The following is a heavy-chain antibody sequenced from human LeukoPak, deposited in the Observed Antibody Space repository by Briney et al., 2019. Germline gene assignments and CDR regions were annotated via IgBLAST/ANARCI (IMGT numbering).Heavy chain of an antibody. J-gene: IGHJ4*02. Sequence: SVKVSCKASGGTFRKYAIYWVRQAPGHGLQWIGRIIPLSGTSEFAQGFQGRVTLTTDASTSTAYMELTSLRSEDTAVYYCARPKYCADGVCYWSLDYWGQGTLVTVSS. D-gene: IGHD2-8*01. V-gene: IGHV1-69*05. CDR1: GGTFRKYA. CDR2: IIPLSGTS. CDR3: ARPKYCADGVCYWSLDY.